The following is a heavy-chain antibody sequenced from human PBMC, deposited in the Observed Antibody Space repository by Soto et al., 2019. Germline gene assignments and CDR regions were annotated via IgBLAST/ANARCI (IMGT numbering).Heavy chain of an antibody. V-gene: IGHV5-51*01. CDR2: IYPGDSDT. J-gene: IGHJ6*02. Sequence: RGESLKISCKGSGYSFTSYWIGWVRQMPGKGLEWMGIIYPGDSDTRYSPSFQGQVTISADKSISTAYLQWSGLKASDTAMYYCAIFIIVRYGCGSYRNGMGVSSQGTTVTVSS. CDR1: GYSFTSYW. D-gene: IGHD3-10*01. CDR3: AIFIIVRYGCGSYRNGMGV.